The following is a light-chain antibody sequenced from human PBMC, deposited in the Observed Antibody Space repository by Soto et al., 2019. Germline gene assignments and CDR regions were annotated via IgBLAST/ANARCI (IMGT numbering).Light chain of an antibody. J-gene: IGLJ2*01. CDR3: QAWDSSTHVV. V-gene: IGLV3-1*01. Sequence: SYELTQPTSVSASPGQTASITCSGDKLGDKYACWYQQKPGQSPVLVIYQDTKRPSGIPERFSGSNSGNTATLTISGTQAMDEADYYCQAWDSSTHVVFGGGTKLTVL. CDR2: QDT. CDR1: KLGDKY.